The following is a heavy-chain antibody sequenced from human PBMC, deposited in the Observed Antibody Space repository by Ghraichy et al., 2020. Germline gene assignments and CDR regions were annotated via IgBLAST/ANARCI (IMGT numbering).Heavy chain of an antibody. V-gene: IGHV4-61*01. CDR3: ARVIYYDSSHHYYYGMDV. D-gene: IGHD3-22*01. Sequence: ETLSLTCTVSGVSVRSGSYYWSWIRQPPGKGLEWIGYIYYSGSTYYNPSLKSRVTISVDTSKNQFSLKLSSLSAADTAVYYCARVIYYDSSHHYYYGMDVWGQGTTVTVSS. CDR2: IYYSGST. CDR1: GVSVRSGSYY. J-gene: IGHJ6*02.